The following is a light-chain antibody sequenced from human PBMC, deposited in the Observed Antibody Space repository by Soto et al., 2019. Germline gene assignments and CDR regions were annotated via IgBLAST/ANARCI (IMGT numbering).Light chain of an antibody. Sequence: EIVMSQSPATVSVSPGERATLSCRASQSVSSNLAWYQQKPGQAPRLLIYGASTRATGIPARFSGSGSGTEFTLTISSLQSEDFAVYYCQQYNNWPYWTFGQGTKVDIK. J-gene: IGKJ1*01. V-gene: IGKV3-15*01. CDR3: QQYNNWPYWT. CDR1: QSVSSN. CDR2: GAS.